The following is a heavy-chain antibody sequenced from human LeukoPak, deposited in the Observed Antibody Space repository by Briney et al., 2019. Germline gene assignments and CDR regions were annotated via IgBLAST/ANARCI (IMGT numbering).Heavy chain of an antibody. V-gene: IGHV4-39*01. J-gene: IGHJ4*02. CDR3: VRIYCSGGSCYRALFDY. Sequence: SETLSLTCTVSGGSISSSSYYWGWIRQPPGKGLEWIGSIYYSGSTYYNPSLKSRVTISVDTSKNQFSLKLSSVTAADTAVYYCVRIYCSGGSCYRALFDYWGQGTLVTVSS. CDR2: IYYSGST. D-gene: IGHD2-15*01. CDR1: GGSISSSSYY.